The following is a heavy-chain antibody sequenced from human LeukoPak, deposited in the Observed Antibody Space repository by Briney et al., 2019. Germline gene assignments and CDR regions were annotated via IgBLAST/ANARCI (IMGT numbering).Heavy chain of an antibody. CDR2: ITSSGSTR. CDR1: GFTFSGYS. V-gene: IGHV3-48*01. Sequence: GGSLRLSCAASGFTFSGYSMHWVRQAPGKGLEWVSYITSSGSTRYYADSVKGRFTISRDNSKNTLYLQMNSLRAEDTAVYYCAKLVGATIYYYQGMDVWGQGTTVTVSS. D-gene: IGHD1-26*01. J-gene: IGHJ6*02. CDR3: AKLVGATIYYYQGMDV.